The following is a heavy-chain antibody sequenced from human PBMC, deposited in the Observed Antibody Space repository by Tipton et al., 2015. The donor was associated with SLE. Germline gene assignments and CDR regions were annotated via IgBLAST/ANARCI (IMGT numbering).Heavy chain of an antibody. CDR1: GGSISSHY. CDR3: AREGGGSRYSYALGY. V-gene: IGHV4-59*11. Sequence: GLVKPSETLSLTCTVSGGSISSHYWSWIRQPPGKGLEWIGYIYYSGSTNYNPSLKSRVTISVDTSKNQFSLKLSSVTAADTAVYYCAREGGGSRYSYALGYWGQGTLVTVSS. CDR2: IYYSGST. J-gene: IGHJ4*02. D-gene: IGHD5-18*01.